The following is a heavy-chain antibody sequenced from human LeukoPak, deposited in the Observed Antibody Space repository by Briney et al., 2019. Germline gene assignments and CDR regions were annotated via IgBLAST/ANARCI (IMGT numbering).Heavy chain of an antibody. V-gene: IGHV1-2*02. D-gene: IGHD2-2*02. Sequence: ASVKVSCKASGYTFTGYYMHWVRQAPGQGLEWMGWINPNSGGTNYAQKFQGRVTMTRDTSISTAYMELSRLRSDDTAVYYCARDPSYCSSTSCYNQYWYFDLWGRGTLVTVSS. CDR1: GYTFTGYY. CDR2: INPNSGGT. J-gene: IGHJ2*01. CDR3: ARDPSYCSSTSCYNQYWYFDL.